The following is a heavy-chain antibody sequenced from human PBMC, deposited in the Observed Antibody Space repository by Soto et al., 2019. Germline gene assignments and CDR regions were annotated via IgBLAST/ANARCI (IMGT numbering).Heavy chain of an antibody. D-gene: IGHD3-10*01. Sequence: PSETLSLTCTVSGDSFSSYYWTWIRQPPGKGLEWIGHIYFTGSTNYNPSLKSRVTISVDTSKNQFSLKLSSVTAADTAVYYCARVLLWFGEFSSQKTWFDPWGQGNLVTVS. J-gene: IGHJ5*02. CDR3: ARVLLWFGEFSSQKTWFDP. CDR1: GDSFSSYY. CDR2: IYFTGST. V-gene: IGHV4-59*01.